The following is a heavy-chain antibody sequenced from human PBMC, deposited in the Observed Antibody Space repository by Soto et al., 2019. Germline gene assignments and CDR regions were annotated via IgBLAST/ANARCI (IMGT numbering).Heavy chain of an antibody. Sequence: ASVKVSCKASRYTFTGYYIHWVRQAPVQGLEWMGWINPNSGGTNYAQKFQGWVTMTRDTSISTAYMELSRLRYDDTAVYYCARMRDPIVVVPAANYYYYYGMDVWGQGTTVNVSS. CDR2: INPNSGGT. CDR1: RYTFTGYY. J-gene: IGHJ6*02. V-gene: IGHV1-2*04. D-gene: IGHD2-2*01. CDR3: ARMRDPIVVVPAANYYYYYGMDV.